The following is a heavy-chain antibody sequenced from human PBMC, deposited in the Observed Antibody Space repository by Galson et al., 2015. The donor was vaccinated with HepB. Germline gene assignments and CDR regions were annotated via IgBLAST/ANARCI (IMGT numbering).Heavy chain of an antibody. J-gene: IGHJ4*02. V-gene: IGHV4-39*01. CDR1: GGSISSSSYY. CDR3: ARHNLFRFDY. Sequence: LTCTVSGGSISSSSYYWGWIRQPPGEGLEWIGSIYYSGSTYYNPSLKSRVTISVDTSKNQFSLKLSSVTAADTAVYYCARHNLFRFDYWGQGTLVTVSS. D-gene: IGHD1-14*01. CDR2: IYYSGST.